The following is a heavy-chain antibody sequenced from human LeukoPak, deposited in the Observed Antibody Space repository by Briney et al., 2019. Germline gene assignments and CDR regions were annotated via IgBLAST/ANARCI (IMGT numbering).Heavy chain of an antibody. Sequence: SVKVSCKASGYTFTSYGISWVRQAPGQGLEWMGGIIPIFGTANYAQKFQGRVTITADESTSTAYMELSSLRSEDTAVYYCARDSSIDTGMDVWGQGTTVTVSS. CDR3: ARDSSIDTGMDV. J-gene: IGHJ6*02. CDR2: IIPIFGTA. CDR1: GYTFTSYG. D-gene: IGHD6-19*01. V-gene: IGHV1-69*13.